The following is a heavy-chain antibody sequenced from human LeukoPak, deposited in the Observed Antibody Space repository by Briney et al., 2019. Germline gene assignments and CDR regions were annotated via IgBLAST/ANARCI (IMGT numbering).Heavy chain of an antibody. CDR1: GYTFTSYY. D-gene: IGHD3-10*01. V-gene: IGHV1-46*01. CDR3: ARELRVGYGSGSFDY. J-gene: IGHJ4*02. CDR2: INPSGGST. Sequence: ASVKVSCKASGYTFTSYYMHWVRHAPGQGLEWMGIINPSGGSTSYAQKFQGRVTMTRDTSTSTVYMELSSLRSEDTAVYYCARELRVGYGSGSFDYWGQGTLVTVSS.